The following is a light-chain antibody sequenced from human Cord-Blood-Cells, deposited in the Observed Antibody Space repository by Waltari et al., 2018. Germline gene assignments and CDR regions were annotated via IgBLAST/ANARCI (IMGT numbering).Light chain of an antibody. CDR2: DVS. CDR1: SSDVGGYNY. J-gene: IGLJ3*02. CDR3: SSYTSSSWV. V-gene: IGLV2-14*01. Sequence: QSALTQPASVSGSPGQSITISCTGTSSDVGGYNYVSWYQQHPGTAPKLMIYDVSNRPSGVSNRFSGSKSGNTASLTISGLQAEDEADYYCSSYTSSSWVFGGGTKLTVL.